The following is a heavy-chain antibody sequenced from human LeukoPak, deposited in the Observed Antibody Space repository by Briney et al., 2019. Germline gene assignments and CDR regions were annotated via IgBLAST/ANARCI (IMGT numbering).Heavy chain of an antibody. CDR1: GGSFSGYY. J-gene: IGHJ4*02. Sequence: SETLSLTCAVYGGSFSGYYWSWIRQPPGKGLEWIGEINHSGSTNYNPSLKSRVTISVDTSKNQFSLKLSSVTAADTAVYYCARGTIYRRNDYWGEETLVTVSS. CDR3: ARGTIYRRNDY. D-gene: IGHD1-14*01. V-gene: IGHV4-34*01. CDR2: INHSGST.